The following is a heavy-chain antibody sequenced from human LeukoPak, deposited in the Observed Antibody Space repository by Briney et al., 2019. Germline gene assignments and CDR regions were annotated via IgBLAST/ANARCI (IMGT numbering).Heavy chain of an antibody. J-gene: IGHJ4*02. CDR1: GYTFTSYD. D-gene: IGHD4-17*01. Sequence: ASVKVSCKASGYTFTSYDINWVRQATGQGLEWMGWMNPNSGNTGYAQKFQGRVTMTRDMSTSTVYMELSSLRSEDTAVYYCARERTVTTTSTENLDYWGQGTLVTVSS. V-gene: IGHV1-8*02. CDR3: ARERTVTTTSTENLDY. CDR2: MNPNSGNT.